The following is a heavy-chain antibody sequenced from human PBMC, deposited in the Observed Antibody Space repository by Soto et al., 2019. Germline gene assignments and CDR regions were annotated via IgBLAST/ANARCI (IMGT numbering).Heavy chain of an antibody. Sequence: ASVKVSCKASGYTFTSYAMHWVRQAPGQRLEWMGWINAGNGNTKYSQKFQGRVTITRDTSASTAYMELSSLRSEDTAVYYCARDQDIVVVVAANLAYGTDVWGQGTTVTVSS. CDR3: ARDQDIVVVVAANLAYGTDV. J-gene: IGHJ6*02. D-gene: IGHD2-15*01. CDR2: INAGNGNT. CDR1: GYTFTSYA. V-gene: IGHV1-3*01.